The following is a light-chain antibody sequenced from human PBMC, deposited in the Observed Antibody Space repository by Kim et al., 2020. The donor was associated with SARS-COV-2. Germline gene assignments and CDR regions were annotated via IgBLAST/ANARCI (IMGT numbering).Light chain of an antibody. J-gene: IGKJ2*01. CDR3: QQSYRIPYA. Sequence: SASFGEQVTVTCRTSQNISNYLNWYHQKPGEAPKLLIYAAVTLQGGVSSRFSASGSGTDFTLMITSLQPEDLATYYCQQSYRIPYAFAQGTKLEI. V-gene: IGKV1-39*01. CDR2: AAV. CDR1: QNISNY.